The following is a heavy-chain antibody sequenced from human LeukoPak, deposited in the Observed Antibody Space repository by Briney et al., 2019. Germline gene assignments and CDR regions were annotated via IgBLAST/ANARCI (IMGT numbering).Heavy chain of an antibody. V-gene: IGHV3-11*01. D-gene: IGHD3-9*01. Sequence: PGGSLRLSCGASGFTFSDYYMSWIRQAPGKGLEWVSYISSSGSTIYYADSVKGRFTISRDNAKNSLYLQMNSLRAEDTAVYYCAREYYDILTGYSNAFDIWGQGTMVTVSS. CDR1: GFTFSDYY. CDR3: AREYYDILTGYSNAFDI. CDR2: ISSSGSTI. J-gene: IGHJ3*02.